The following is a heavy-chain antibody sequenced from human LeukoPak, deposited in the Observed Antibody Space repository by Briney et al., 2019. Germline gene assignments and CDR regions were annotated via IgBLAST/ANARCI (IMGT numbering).Heavy chain of an antibody. V-gene: IGHV4-59*11. CDR3: ARSVATIFDYYMDV. D-gene: IGHD5-24*01. CDR2: IYYRGTT. J-gene: IGHJ6*03. Sequence: SETLSLTCTVSGGSINSHYRSWIRQPPGKGLEWIGHIYYRGTTKYIPSLKSRVTISLGMSKNQFSLKLTSATAADTAVYYCARSVATIFDYYMDVWGNGTTVTVSS. CDR1: GGSINSHY.